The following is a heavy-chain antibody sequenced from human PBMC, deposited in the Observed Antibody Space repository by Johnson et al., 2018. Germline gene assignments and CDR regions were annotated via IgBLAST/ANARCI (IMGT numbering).Heavy chain of an antibody. V-gene: IGHV3-30*18. CDR1: GFTFSSYG. Sequence: QVQLVESGGGVVQPGRSLRLSCAASGFTFSSYGMHWVRQAPGKGLEWVAVISYDGSNKYYADSVKGRFTISRDNSKNTLSLQMNSLRAEDTAVYYCAKSSGDHNYYYYGMDVWGQGTTVTVSS. CDR2: ISYDGSNK. J-gene: IGHJ6*02. D-gene: IGHD4-17*01. CDR3: AKSSGDHNYYYYGMDV.